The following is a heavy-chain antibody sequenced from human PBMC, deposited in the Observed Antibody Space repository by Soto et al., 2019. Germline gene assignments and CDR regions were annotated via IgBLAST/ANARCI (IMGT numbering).Heavy chain of an antibody. Sequence: PSETLSLTCTVSGGSITTGGYYWSWIRQLPGKGLEWIGHRYYSESTYYNPSLKSRVSISLDTSKNQFSLKLSFVTAADTAMYYCARTKCSGRSGYSWCLDYRGQGSKGTVSS. CDR1: GGSITTGGYY. CDR2: RYYSEST. J-gene: IGHJ4*02. D-gene: IGHD2-15*01. CDR3: ARTKCSGRSGYSWCLDY. V-gene: IGHV4-31*03.